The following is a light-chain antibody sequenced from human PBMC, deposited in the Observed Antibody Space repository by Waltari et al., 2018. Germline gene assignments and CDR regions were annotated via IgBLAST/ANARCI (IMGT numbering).Light chain of an antibody. V-gene: IGLV2-14*03. CDR2: DVT. Sequence: QSALTQPASVSGSPGQSIAISCTGTGSDIGGYKYVSWYQKYPGRAPKLIIYDVTRGPSGVSSRFMGSKSGVTASLTISGLQAEDEADYYCSSYTNSRTTIFGGGTRVTVL. J-gene: IGLJ2*01. CDR1: GSDIGGYKY. CDR3: SSYTNSRTTI.